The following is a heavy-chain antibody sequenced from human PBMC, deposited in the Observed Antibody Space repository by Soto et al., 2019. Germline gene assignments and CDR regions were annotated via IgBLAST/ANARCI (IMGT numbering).Heavy chain of an antibody. CDR2: IGKSSSPI. J-gene: IGHJ4*02. CDR1: GFTFSSYS. CDR3: ARDSGRGGADDY. V-gene: IGHV3-48*02. D-gene: IGHD1-26*01. Sequence: ESGGGLVQPGGSLRLSCAASGFTFSSYSMTWVRQAPGKGLEWVSYIGKSSSPIFYADSVRGRFFISRVNAKNSLYLQMNSLRDVDTAVYYCARDSGRGGADDYWGQGTLVTVSS.